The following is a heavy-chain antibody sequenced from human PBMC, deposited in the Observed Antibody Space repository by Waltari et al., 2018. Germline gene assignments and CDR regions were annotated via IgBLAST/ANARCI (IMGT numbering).Heavy chain of an antibody. Sequence: QVQLQESGPGLVKSSETLSLTCTVSGDSITDFYWSWIRQPPGKGLEWIGYIHYSGTINYNPSLRSRLSISIDTSKSQFSLRLKSVTPADTAVYYCARLFYDILTVDHWGQGTRVAVSS. V-gene: IGHV4-59*01. CDR2: IHYSGTI. CDR3: ARLFYDILTVDH. D-gene: IGHD3-9*01. CDR1: GDSITDFY. J-gene: IGHJ5*02.